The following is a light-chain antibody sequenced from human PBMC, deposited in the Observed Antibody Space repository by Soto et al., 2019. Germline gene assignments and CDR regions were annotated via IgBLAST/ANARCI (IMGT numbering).Light chain of an antibody. CDR1: PSILYSDNTKNY. J-gene: IGKJ1*01. V-gene: IGKV4-1*01. CDR3: HHYYTTPPGT. Sequence: DIVMTQSPDSLAVSLGETATINCRSSPSILYSDNTKNYLAWYQQKPGQPPKLLIYWASTRDSGVPGRFSGSGSETDFPLTISSLQPEDVAVYYCHHYYTTPPGTFGQGTKVEIK. CDR2: WAS.